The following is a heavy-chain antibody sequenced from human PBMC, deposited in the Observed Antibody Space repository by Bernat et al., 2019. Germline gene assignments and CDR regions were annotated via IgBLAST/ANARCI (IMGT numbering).Heavy chain of an antibody. CDR1: GISITSSSSY. D-gene: IGHD5-12*01. J-gene: IGHJ4*02. Sequence: QLQLQESGPGLVKPSETLSLTCTVSGISITSSSSYWGWIRQPPGKRLEWIGAIYYSGNTYYNPSLKSRVTMSVDASSNQFSLKVNALTAADTAVYYCARHLRQSGNTPDYWGQGTLVTVSS. V-gene: IGHV4-39*01. CDR2: IYYSGNT. CDR3: ARHLRQSGNTPDY.